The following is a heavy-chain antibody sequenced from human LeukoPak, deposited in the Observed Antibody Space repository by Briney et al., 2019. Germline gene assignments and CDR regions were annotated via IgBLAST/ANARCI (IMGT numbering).Heavy chain of an antibody. CDR1: GGSINSSGYS. D-gene: IGHD6-6*01. J-gene: IGHJ4*02. CDR3: ARAPRQRTFDY. V-gene: IGHV4-30-2*01. Sequence: PSETLSLTGAVSGGSINSSGYSWNWIRQPPGKALEWIGYIYPSGRTYYNPSLNSRVIISVDRSKNQFSLKPSSVTAADTAVYYCARAPRQRTFDYWGQGTLVTVSS. CDR2: IYPSGRT.